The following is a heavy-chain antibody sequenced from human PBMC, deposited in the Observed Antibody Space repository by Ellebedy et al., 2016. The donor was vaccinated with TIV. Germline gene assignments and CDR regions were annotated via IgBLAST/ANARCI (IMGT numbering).Heavy chain of an antibody. CDR2: IYLGDPDA. J-gene: IGHJ5*02. Sequence: KVSCXGSGNSSTTYWIGWVRQMPGKGLEWMGLIYLGDPDAKYSPSFQGQVTISADKSINTAYLHWGSLKASDTAMYFCARGAHPQLGRWFDPWGQGTLVTVSS. V-gene: IGHV5-51*01. D-gene: IGHD2-2*01. CDR3: ARGAHPQLGRWFDP. CDR1: GNSSTTYW.